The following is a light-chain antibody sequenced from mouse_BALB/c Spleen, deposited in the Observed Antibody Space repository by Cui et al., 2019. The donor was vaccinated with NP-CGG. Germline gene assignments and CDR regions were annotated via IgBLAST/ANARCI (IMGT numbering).Light chain of an antibody. CDR1: TGAVTTSNY. CDR3: VLWYSNHWV. J-gene: IGLJ1*01. Sequence: QAVVTHDSALTTSPGETVTLTCRSSTGAVTTSNYANWVQEKPDHLFTGLIGGTNNRAPGVPARFSGSLIGDKAALTITGAQTEDEAIYFCVLWYSNHWVFGGGTKLTVL. V-gene: IGLV1*01. CDR2: GTN.